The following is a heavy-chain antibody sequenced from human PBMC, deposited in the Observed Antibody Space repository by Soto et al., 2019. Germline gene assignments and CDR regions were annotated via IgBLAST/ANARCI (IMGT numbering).Heavy chain of an antibody. CDR1: GYTFTSYG. J-gene: IGHJ3*02. CDR2: ISAYNGNT. D-gene: IGHD3-22*01. Sequence: ASVKVSCKASGYTFTSYGISWVRQAPGQGLEWMGWISAYNGNTNYAQKLQGRVTMTTDTSTSTAYMGLRSLRSDDTAVYYCAGRSSYYLDAFDIWGQGTMVTVSS. CDR3: AGRSSYYLDAFDI. V-gene: IGHV1-18*01.